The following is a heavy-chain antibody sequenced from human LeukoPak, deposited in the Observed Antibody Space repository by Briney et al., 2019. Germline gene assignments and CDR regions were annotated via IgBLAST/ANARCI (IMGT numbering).Heavy chain of an antibody. Sequence: ASVKISCKASGYTFTGYYMHWVRHAPGQGLEWMGRINPNSGGTNYAQKFQGRVTMTRDTSISTAYMELSRLRSDDTAVYYCARDAQWLALREYYFDYWGQGTLVTVSS. V-gene: IGHV1-2*06. D-gene: IGHD6-19*01. J-gene: IGHJ4*02. CDR3: ARDAQWLALREYYFDY. CDR2: INPNSGGT. CDR1: GYTFTGYY.